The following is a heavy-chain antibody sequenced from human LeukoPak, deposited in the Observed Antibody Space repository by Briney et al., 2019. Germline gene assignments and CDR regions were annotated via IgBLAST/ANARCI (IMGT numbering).Heavy chain of an antibody. J-gene: IGHJ4*02. V-gene: IGHV3-66*02. CDR3: ARESSYGYVDY. CDR2: IYSGGST. Sequence: GGSLRLSCGASGFTVSSNYMSWVRQAPGKGLEWVSVIYSGGSTYYADSVKGRFTISRDNSKNTLYLQMNSLRAEDTAVYYCARESSYGYVDYWGQGTLVTVSS. D-gene: IGHD5-18*01. CDR1: GFTVSSNY.